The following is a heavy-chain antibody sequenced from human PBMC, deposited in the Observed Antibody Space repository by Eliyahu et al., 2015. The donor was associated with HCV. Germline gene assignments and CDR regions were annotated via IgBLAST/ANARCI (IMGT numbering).Heavy chain of an antibody. CDR1: GFSVSANY. D-gene: IGHD6-13*01. J-gene: IGHJ4*02. Sequence: EVQLVESGXGLIQPGGSLRLSCTASGFSVSANYMSWVRQAPGKGLEWVSVVYSGGDTYYADSVRGRFTVSSDNSKNTLYLQMNSLRVEDTAVYYCARDQGSQSDYWGQGTLVTVSS. CDR3: ARDQGSQSDY. V-gene: IGHV3-53*01. CDR2: VYSGGDT.